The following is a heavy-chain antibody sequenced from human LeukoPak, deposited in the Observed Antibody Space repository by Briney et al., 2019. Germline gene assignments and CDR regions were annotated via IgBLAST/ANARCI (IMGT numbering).Heavy chain of an antibody. J-gene: IGHJ4*02. CDR1: GFTFSSYG. Sequence: GSLRLSCAASGFTFSSYGMHWVRQAPGKGLEWVAVISYDGSNKYYADSVKGRFTISRDNSENTLYLQMNSLRAEDTAVYYCAKGIVGAPEGDYWGQGTLVTVSS. CDR2: ISYDGSNK. V-gene: IGHV3-30*18. CDR3: AKGIVGAPEGDY. D-gene: IGHD1-26*01.